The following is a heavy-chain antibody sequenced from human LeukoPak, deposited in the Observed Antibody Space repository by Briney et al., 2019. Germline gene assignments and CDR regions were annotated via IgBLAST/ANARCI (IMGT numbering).Heavy chain of an antibody. Sequence: PGRSLRLSCAASGFTFSSYAMYWVRQAPGKGLEWVAIISSDGSNKYYSDSVKGRFTISRDNSKNTLYLQMNSLRAGDTAVYSCARVYYSSGWSYWGYFDYWGQGTLVTVSS. CDR2: ISSDGSNK. D-gene: IGHD6-19*01. V-gene: IGHV3-30*04. J-gene: IGHJ4*02. CDR1: GFTFSSYA. CDR3: ARVYYSSGWSYWGYFDY.